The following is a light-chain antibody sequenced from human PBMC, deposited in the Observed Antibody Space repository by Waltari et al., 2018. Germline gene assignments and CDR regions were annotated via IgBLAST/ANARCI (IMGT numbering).Light chain of an antibody. V-gene: IGKV3-20*01. J-gene: IGKJ2*01. CDR1: QTVETNY. Sequence: ILTQSPGTLSLSPGEGATLFCRASQTVETNYFAWYQQKPGQSPKLLIDKTTNRATGVPDRFSGSGSGTGFSLNIDMLEPGDSAVYFCQQFGGSPMYTFGQGTKLEI. CDR3: QQFGGSPMYT. CDR2: KTT.